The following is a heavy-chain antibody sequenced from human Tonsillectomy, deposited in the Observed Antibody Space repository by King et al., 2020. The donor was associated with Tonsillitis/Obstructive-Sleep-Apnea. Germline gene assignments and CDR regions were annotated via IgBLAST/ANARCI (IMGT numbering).Heavy chain of an antibody. V-gene: IGHV1-69*04. J-gene: IGHJ6*03. Sequence: QLVQSGAEVRKPGSSVKVSCKASGDTFSNYGFSWVRQAPGQGLEWMGRIIPILDIASYAQKFQGRVTITADKSTTTAYMELSSLRSEDTAVYYCARGDTSGYYRDDFYYMDVWGKGTTVTVSS. CDR1: GDTFSNYG. CDR3: ARGDTSGYYRDDFYYMDV. D-gene: IGHD3-22*01. CDR2: IIPILDIA.